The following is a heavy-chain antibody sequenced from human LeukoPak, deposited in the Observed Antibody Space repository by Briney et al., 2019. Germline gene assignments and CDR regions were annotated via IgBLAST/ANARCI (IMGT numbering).Heavy chain of an antibody. D-gene: IGHD3-16*01. V-gene: IGHV1-69*06. J-gene: IGHJ1*01. Sequence: SVKVSCKASGGTFSSYTINWVGQAPGQGREWMGGIIPIFDTANYAQNFQGRVTINADNSTTTVYMELTSLRSEDTAVYYCSGDLNWHHDSWGQGTLVPVSS. CDR3: SGDLNWHHDS. CDR1: GGTFSSYT. CDR2: IIPIFDTA.